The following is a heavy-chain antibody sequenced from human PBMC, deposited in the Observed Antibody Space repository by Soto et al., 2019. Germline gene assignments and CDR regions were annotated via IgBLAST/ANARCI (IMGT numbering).Heavy chain of an antibody. Sequence: QVQLVQSGTEVKKPGSSVKVSCKASGGTFRNYPINWVRQAPGQGLEWMGSIFPLTDIPDYAQNFQTRLTISADKSTSTGYMELSDLTSDDTAMYFCARSTLVVLNYFESWGQGTLVTVSS. CDR3: ARSTLVVLNYFES. CDR2: IFPLTDIP. D-gene: IGHD1-1*01. CDR1: GGTFRNYP. J-gene: IGHJ4*02. V-gene: IGHV1-69*02.